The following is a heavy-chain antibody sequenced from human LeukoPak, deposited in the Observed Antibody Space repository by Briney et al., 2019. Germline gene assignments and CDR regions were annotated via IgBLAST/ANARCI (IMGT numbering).Heavy chain of an antibody. CDR3: ARRRRRSITMVRGVQTTYYFGY. Sequence: GASVKVSCKASGYTFTGYYMHWVRQAPGQELGWMGRINPNSGGTNYAQKFQGRVTMTTDTSTSTAYMELRSLRSDDTAVYYCARRRRRSITMVRGVQTTYYFGYWGQGTLVTVSS. CDR2: INPNSGGT. CDR1: GYTFTGYY. V-gene: IGHV1-2*06. D-gene: IGHD3-10*01. J-gene: IGHJ4*02.